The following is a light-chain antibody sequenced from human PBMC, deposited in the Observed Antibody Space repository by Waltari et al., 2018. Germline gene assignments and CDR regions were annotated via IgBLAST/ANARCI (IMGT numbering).Light chain of an antibody. CDR1: FSKLGSNS. CDR3: ASWDESHYV. CDR2: RNN. V-gene: IGLV1-47*01. J-gene: IGLJ1*01. Sequence: QSVLTQPPSASGTPGQRVAISCSGSFSKLGSNSLYWYQQLPGTAPKLLIYRNNRRPSGVPDRFSASKYGTSASLAISGLRSEDEAVYYCASWDESHYVFGSGTKVTVL.